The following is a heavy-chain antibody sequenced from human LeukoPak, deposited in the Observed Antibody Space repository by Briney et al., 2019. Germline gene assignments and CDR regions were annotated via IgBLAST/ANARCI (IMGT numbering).Heavy chain of an antibody. Sequence: WASVKVSCKASGYTFTGYYMHWVRQAPGQGLEWMGWINPNSGGTNYAQKFQGRVTMTRDTSISTAYMELSRLRSDDTAVYYCARELYDSSGSYAFDIWGQGTMVTVSS. CDR3: ARELYDSSGSYAFDI. CDR1: GYTFTGYY. D-gene: IGHD3-22*01. J-gene: IGHJ3*02. CDR2: INPNSGGT. V-gene: IGHV1-2*02.